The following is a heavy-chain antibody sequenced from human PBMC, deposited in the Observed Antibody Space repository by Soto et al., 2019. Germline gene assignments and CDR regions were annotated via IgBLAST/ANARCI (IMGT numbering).Heavy chain of an antibody. D-gene: IGHD4-17*01. CDR3: ARGRRVTVASIYFDS. CDR1: GFTFSDYY. J-gene: IGHJ4*02. V-gene: IGHV3-11*01. Sequence: QVQLVESGGGLVKPGGSLRLSCAASGFTFSDYYMSWIRQAPGKGMEWVLYISVTRNTKYYADSGKGRFTIYRDNDHYSLYVQLVSLIAEDTAGSYCARGRRVTVASIYFDSRAPGTLVTVSS. CDR2: ISVTRNTK.